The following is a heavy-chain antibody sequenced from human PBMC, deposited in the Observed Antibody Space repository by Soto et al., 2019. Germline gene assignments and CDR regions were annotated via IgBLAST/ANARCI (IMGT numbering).Heavy chain of an antibody. Sequence: EVQLVQSGAEVKKPGESLRISCRGSGYSFTSYWISWVRQMPGKGLEWMGRIDPSDSYTKYSPSFQGHVTISADKSISTAYLQWSSLKASDTAMYYCASNKNWNYYYGMDVWGQGTTVTVSS. J-gene: IGHJ6*02. CDR1: GYSFTSYW. V-gene: IGHV5-10-1*03. CDR3: ASNKNWNYYYGMDV. CDR2: IDPSDSYT. D-gene: IGHD1-1*01.